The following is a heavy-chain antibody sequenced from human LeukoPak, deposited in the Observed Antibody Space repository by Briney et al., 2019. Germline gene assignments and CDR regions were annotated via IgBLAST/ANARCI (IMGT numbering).Heavy chain of an antibody. Sequence: SETLSLTCNVSGGSISSGDYYWSWIRQPPGKGLEWIGYIYYSGSTYYNPSLKSRVTISVDTSKNQFSLKLSSVTAADTAVYYCARVLAAAGTKKSIDYWGQGTLVTVSS. V-gene: IGHV4-30-4*01. D-gene: IGHD6-13*01. CDR3: ARVLAAAGTKKSIDY. J-gene: IGHJ4*02. CDR2: IYYSGST. CDR1: GGSISSGDYY.